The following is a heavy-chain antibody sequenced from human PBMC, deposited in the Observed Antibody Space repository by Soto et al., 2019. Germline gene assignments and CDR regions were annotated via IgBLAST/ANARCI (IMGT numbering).Heavy chain of an antibody. Sequence: ASVKVSCKASGFTFTSSAVQWVRQARGQRLEWIGWIVVGSGNTNYAQKFQERVTITRDMSTSTAYMELSSLRSEDTAVYYCAADPRFLEWLSIGYGYWGQGTLVTVSS. J-gene: IGHJ4*02. CDR3: AADPRFLEWLSIGYGY. CDR1: GFTFTSSA. V-gene: IGHV1-58*01. D-gene: IGHD3-3*01. CDR2: IVVGSGNT.